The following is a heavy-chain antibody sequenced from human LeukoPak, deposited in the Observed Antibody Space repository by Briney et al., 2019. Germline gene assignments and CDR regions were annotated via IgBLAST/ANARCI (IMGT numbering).Heavy chain of an antibody. CDR3: ARDRHSGYDPHAFDI. Sequence: PSQTLSLTCTVSGGSISSGGYYWSWIRQHPGKGLEWIGYIYYSGSTYYNPSLKSRVTISVDTSKNQFSLKLSSVTAADTAVYYCARDRHSGYDPHAFDIWGQGTMDTVSS. CDR1: GGSISSGGYY. V-gene: IGHV4-31*03. CDR2: IYYSGST. J-gene: IGHJ3*02. D-gene: IGHD5-12*01.